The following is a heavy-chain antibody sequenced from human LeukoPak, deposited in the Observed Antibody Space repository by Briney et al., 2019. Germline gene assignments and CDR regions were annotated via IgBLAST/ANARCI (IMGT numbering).Heavy chain of an antibody. Sequence: PGGSLGLSCAASGFTFSSYEMNWVRQAPGKGLERVSYISSSGSTIYYADSVKGRFTISRDNAKNSLYLQMNSLRAEDTAVYYCARGRRDILTGYYYFDYWGQGTLVTVSS. J-gene: IGHJ4*02. V-gene: IGHV3-48*03. CDR3: ARGRRDILTGYYYFDY. CDR1: GFTFSSYE. CDR2: ISSSGSTI. D-gene: IGHD3-9*01.